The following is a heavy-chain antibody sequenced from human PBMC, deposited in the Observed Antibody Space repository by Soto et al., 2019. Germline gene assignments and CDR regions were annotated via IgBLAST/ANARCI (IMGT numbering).Heavy chain of an antibody. CDR2: IISMFGAA. CDR1: GGTFSSYA. V-gene: IGHV1-69*01. CDR3: ARGGKERFRGSGMDV. D-gene: IGHD1-1*01. Sequence: QVQLVQSGAEVRTPGSSVKVSCKASGGTFSSYAISWVRQVPGQGLEWMGEIISMFGAAMYAQKFQGRVTITSDESASTAYMELSSLSSEDTATYYCARGGKERFRGSGMDVWGQGTTVTVS. J-gene: IGHJ6*02.